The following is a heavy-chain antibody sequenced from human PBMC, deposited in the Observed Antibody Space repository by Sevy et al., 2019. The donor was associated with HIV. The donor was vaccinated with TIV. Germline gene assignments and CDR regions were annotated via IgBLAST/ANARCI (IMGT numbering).Heavy chain of an antibody. CDR1: GFTFNTYA. V-gene: IGHV3-23*01. Sequence: GGSLRLSCAASGFTFNTYATSWVRQAPGKGLGWVSAISYSGASTYYADSVKGQFSISGDNSKNTLYLQMNSLRAEDTAVYYCAKDRVSGSYYAGDLDYWGQGTLVTVSS. J-gene: IGHJ4*02. D-gene: IGHD1-26*01. CDR2: ISYSGAST. CDR3: AKDRVSGSYYAGDLDY.